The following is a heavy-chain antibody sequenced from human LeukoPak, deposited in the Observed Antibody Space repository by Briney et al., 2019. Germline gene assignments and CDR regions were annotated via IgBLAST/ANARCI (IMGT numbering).Heavy chain of an antibody. V-gene: IGHV3-7*01. Sequence: GGSLRLSCAASGFTFRSNWMNWVRQAPGKGLEWVAHVQPDGSAKIYADPVKGRFTISRDNAKDSVYLQMNSLRVEDTAVYYCARDFFGWSSLGHWGQGTLVTVSS. J-gene: IGHJ1*01. CDR2: VQPDGSAK. CDR1: GFTFRSNW. CDR3: ARDFFGWSSLGH. D-gene: IGHD6-19*01.